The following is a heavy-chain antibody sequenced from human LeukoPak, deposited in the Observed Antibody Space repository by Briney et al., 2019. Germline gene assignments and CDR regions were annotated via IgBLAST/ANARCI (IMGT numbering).Heavy chain of an antibody. D-gene: IGHD1-26*01. CDR2: ISGSGGSI. J-gene: IGHJ3*02. V-gene: IGHV3-48*03. Sequence: GGSLRLSCAASGFTFSSYEMNWDRQAPGKGPEWVSYISGSGGSIYYADSVKGRFTISRDNAKNSLYLQMNSLRAEDTAVYYCAREGGGDAFDIWGQGTLVTVSS. CDR1: GFTFSSYE. CDR3: AREGGGDAFDI.